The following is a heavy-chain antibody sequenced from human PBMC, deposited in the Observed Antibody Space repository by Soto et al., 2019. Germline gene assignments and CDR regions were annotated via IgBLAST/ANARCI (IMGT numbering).Heavy chain of an antibody. CDR3: AKEFTIFGVVPYFDY. V-gene: IGHV3-30*18. CDR1: GFTFSSYG. Sequence: VGSLRLSCAASGFTFSSYGMHWVRQAPGKGLEWVAVISYDGSNKYYADSVKGRFTISRDNSKNTLYLQMNSLRAEDTAVYYCAKEFTIFGVVPYFDYWGQGTLVTVSS. D-gene: IGHD3-3*01. J-gene: IGHJ4*02. CDR2: ISYDGSNK.